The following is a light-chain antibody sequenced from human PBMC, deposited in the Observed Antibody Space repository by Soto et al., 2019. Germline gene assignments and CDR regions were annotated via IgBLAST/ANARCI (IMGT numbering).Light chain of an antibody. CDR2: AAS. J-gene: IGKJ4*01. V-gene: IGKV1-9*01. CDR3: QQVDRYPFS. CDR1: LDIRTY. Sequence: DIPLTQSPSFLSASVGDRVTITGRASLDIRTYLAWYQQQPGQTPKLLIYAASTLQSGVPSRFSGGGSGTEFTLTISSLQPEDVAAYYCQQVDRYPFSFGGGTTVQIK.